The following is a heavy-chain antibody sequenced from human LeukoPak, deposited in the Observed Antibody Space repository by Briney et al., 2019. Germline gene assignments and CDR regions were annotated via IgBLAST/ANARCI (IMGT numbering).Heavy chain of an antibody. CDR1: GGSFSGYY. CDR3: ARTYYYGSGSYYYWGSFDY. J-gene: IGHJ4*02. CDR2: INNSGST. D-gene: IGHD3-10*01. Sequence: ASETLSLTCAVYGGSFSGYYWSWLRQPPGKGLEWIGEINNSGSTNYNPSLKSRVTISVDTSKNQFSLKLSSVTAADTAVYYCARTYYYGSGSYYYWGSFDYWGQGTLVTVSS. V-gene: IGHV4-34*01.